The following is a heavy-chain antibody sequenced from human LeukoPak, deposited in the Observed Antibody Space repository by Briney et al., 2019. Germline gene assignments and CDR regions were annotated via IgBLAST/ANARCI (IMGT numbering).Heavy chain of an antibody. J-gene: IGHJ4*02. D-gene: IGHD3-16*01. CDR3: ARKKWGNYYFDY. CDR1: GFIFSSYG. V-gene: IGHV3-23*01. Sequence: GGSLRLSCAASGFIFSSYGMSWVRQAPGKGLEWVSAIGGISGSGVSTYYADSVKGRFTISRDNSKNTLYLQMNSLRAEDTAIYYCARKKWGNYYFDYWGQGTLVTVSS. CDR2: IGGISGSGVST.